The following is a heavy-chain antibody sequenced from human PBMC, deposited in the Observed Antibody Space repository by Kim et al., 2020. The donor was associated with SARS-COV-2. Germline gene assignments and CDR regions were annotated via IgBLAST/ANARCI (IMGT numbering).Heavy chain of an antibody. V-gene: IGHV1-69*13. CDR2: IIPIFGTA. D-gene: IGHD5-12*01. CDR1: GGTFSSYA. J-gene: IGHJ4*02. Sequence: SVKVSCKASGGTFSSYAISWVRQAPGQGLEWMGGIIPIFGTANYAQKFQGRVTITADESTSTAYMELSSLRSEDTAVYYCARDLGSGYDTFDYWGQGTLVTVSS. CDR3: ARDLGSGYDTFDY.